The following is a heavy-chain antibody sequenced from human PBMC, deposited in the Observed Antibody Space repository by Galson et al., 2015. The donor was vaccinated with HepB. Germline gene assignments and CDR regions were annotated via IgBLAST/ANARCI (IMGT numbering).Heavy chain of an antibody. J-gene: IGHJ4*02. V-gene: IGHV3-66*02. Sequence: SLRLSCAASGFTVSSNYMSWVRQAPGKGLEWVSVIYSGGSTYYADSVKGRFTISRDNSKNTLYLQMNSLRAEDTAVYYCARILRTHYGDFTQRGYYFDYWGQGTLVTVSS. D-gene: IGHD4-17*01. CDR2: IYSGGST. CDR1: GFTVSSNY. CDR3: ARILRTHYGDFTQRGYYFDY.